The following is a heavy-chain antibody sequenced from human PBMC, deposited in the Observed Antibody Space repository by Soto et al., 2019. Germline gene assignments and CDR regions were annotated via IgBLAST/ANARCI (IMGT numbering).Heavy chain of an antibody. CDR1: GGTFSSYA. CDR2: IIPIFGTA. Sequence: ASVKVSCKASGGTFSSYAISWVRQAPGQGLEWMGGIIPIFGTANYAQKFQGRVTITADESTGTAYMELSSLRSEDTAVYYCARDTAQYNWNYVLPLTYYYYGMDVWGQGTTVTVSS. CDR3: ARDTAQYNWNYVLPLTYYYYGMDV. J-gene: IGHJ6*02. D-gene: IGHD1-7*01. V-gene: IGHV1-69*13.